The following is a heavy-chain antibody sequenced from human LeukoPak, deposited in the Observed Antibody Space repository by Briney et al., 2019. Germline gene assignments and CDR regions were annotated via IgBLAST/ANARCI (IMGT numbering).Heavy chain of an antibody. D-gene: IGHD3-3*01. Sequence: PSETLSLTCAVYGGSFSGYYWSWIRQPPGKGLEWIGEINHSGSTNYNPSLKSRVTISVDTSKNQFSLKLSSVTAADTAVYYCARGRTLRFLEWLPMASAAFDIWGQGTMVTVSS. CDR3: ARGRTLRFLEWLPMASAAFDI. CDR2: INHSGST. CDR1: GGSFSGYY. J-gene: IGHJ3*02. V-gene: IGHV4-34*01.